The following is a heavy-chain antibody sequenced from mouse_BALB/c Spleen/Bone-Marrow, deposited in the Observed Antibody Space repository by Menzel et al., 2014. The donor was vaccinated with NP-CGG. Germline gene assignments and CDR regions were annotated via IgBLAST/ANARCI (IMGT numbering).Heavy chain of an antibody. CDR2: ISDGGNYT. V-gene: IGHV5-4*02. CDR1: GFTFSDYY. CDR3: TRGGFAY. J-gene: IGHJ3*01. Sequence: EVKLEESGGGLVKPGGSLKLSCAASGFTFSDYYMYWVRQTPEKRLEWVATISDGGNYTYYPDSVKGRFTISRDNAKNNLYLQMSSLKSEDTAMYSCTRGGFAYWGQGTLVTVSA.